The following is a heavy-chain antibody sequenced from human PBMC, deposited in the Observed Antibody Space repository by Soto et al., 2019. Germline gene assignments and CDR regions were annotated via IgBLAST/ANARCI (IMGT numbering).Heavy chain of an antibody. CDR2: ISGGGGTT. CDR1: GFTFSSHV. V-gene: IGHV3-23*01. D-gene: IGHD5-12*01. J-gene: IGHJ6*02. Sequence: EVQLLESGGGLVQPGGSLRLSCAASGFTFSSHVMNWVRQAPGKGLEWVAAISGGGGTTYYGDSVEGRFTMSRDNSKNXLSRQMNSRRAECTAGYCCARGPRATPPHDYGMDVWGQGTTVTVSS. CDR3: ARGPRATPPHDYGMDV.